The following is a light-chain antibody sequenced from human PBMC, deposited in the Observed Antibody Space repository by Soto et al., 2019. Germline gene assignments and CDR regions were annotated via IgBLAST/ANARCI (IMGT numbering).Light chain of an antibody. Sequence: DIQLTQSPSFLSASVGDRVTITCRASHGISSYLAWYQQKPGKAPKLLIYAESTLQSGVPSRFSGSGSGTEFTLTISSLQPEDFATYYCQQLNSYPRTFGPGTNVDIK. CDR2: AES. CDR3: QQLNSYPRT. CDR1: HGISSY. V-gene: IGKV1-9*01. J-gene: IGKJ3*01.